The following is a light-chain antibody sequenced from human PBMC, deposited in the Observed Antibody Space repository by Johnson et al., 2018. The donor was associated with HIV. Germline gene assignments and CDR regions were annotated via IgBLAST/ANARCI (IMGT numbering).Light chain of an antibody. Sequence: QSVLTQPPSVSAAPGQKVTISCSGSSSNIGNNYVSWYQQLPGTAPKLLIYDNNKRPSGIPDRFSGSKSGTSATLGITGLQTGAEADYYCGTWDSSLSAYVSGTATKVTLL. CDR3: GTWDSSLSAYV. CDR2: DNN. CDR1: SSNIGNNY. V-gene: IGLV1-51*01. J-gene: IGLJ1*01.